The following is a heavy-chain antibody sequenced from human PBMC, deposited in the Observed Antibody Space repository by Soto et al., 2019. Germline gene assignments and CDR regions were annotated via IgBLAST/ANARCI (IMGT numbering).Heavy chain of an antibody. V-gene: IGHV3-66*01. Sequence: GGSLRLSCAASGFTVSSNYMSWVRQAPGKGLEWVSVIYSGGSTYYADSVKGRFTISRDNSKNTLYLQMNSLRAEDTAVYYCASSHYYDSSGPADYWGQGTLVTVSS. CDR2: IYSGGST. D-gene: IGHD3-22*01. J-gene: IGHJ4*02. CDR1: GFTVSSNY. CDR3: ASSHYYDSSGPADY.